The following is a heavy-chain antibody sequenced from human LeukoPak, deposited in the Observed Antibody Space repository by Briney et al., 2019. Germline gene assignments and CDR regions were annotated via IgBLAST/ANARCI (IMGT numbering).Heavy chain of an antibody. CDR1: GGTFSSYA. Sequence: SVKVSCKASGGTFSSYAISWVRQAPGQGREWMGRIIPILGIANYAQKFQGRVTITADKSTSTAYMELSSLRSEDTAVYYCARDQITMVRGVPFDYWGQGTLVTVSS. CDR3: ARDQITMVRGVPFDY. D-gene: IGHD3-10*01. V-gene: IGHV1-69*04. J-gene: IGHJ4*02. CDR2: IIPILGIA.